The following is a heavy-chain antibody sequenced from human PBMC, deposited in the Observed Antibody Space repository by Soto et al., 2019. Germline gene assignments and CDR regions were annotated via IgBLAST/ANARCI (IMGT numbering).Heavy chain of an antibody. CDR2: LNDRGSI. V-gene: IGHV4-34*01. CDR3: ARESHDILTGPPWVWYFDL. Sequence: QVQLQQWGAGPLRPLETLSLTCGVSGGSFSGYYWAWIRQSPGKGLEWIGELNDRGSIHNNPSLKSGVSSSVDTSMNHSSRNLRSVTAADTAVYYCARESHDILTGPPWVWYFDLWGRGTLVTVSS. D-gene: IGHD3-9*01. J-gene: IGHJ2*01. CDR1: GGSFSGYY.